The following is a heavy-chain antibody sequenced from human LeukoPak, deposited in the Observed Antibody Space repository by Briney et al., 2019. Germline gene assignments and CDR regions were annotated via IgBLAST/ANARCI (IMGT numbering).Heavy chain of an antibody. J-gene: IGHJ4*02. CDR2: ISGSGGST. CDR3: AKASYSSGWSTIPDFDY. Sequence: PGGSLRLSCAASGFTFSSYAMSWVRQAPGKGLEWVSAISGSGGSTYYADSVKGRFTISRDNSKNTLYLQMNSLRAEDAAVYYCAKASYSSGWSTIPDFDYWGQGTLVTVSS. D-gene: IGHD6-19*01. CDR1: GFTFSSYA. V-gene: IGHV3-23*01.